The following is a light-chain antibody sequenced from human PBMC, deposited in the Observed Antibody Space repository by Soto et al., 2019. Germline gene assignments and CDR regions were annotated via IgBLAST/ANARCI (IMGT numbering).Light chain of an antibody. CDR1: SSDVGGYNY. V-gene: IGLV2-11*01. Sequence: QSVLTQPRSVSGSPGQSVTISCTGTSSDVGGYNYVSWYQQHPGKAPKLMIYDVSKRPSGVPDRFSGSKSGNTASLTISGLLAEDEADYYCCSYAGSYTFAVFGGGTKLTVL. J-gene: IGLJ2*01. CDR2: DVS. CDR3: CSYAGSYTFAV.